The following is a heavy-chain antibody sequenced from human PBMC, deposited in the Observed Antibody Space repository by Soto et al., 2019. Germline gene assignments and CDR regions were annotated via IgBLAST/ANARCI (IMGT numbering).Heavy chain of an antibody. CDR1: GGSFSGYY. CDR2: INHSGST. D-gene: IGHD3-10*01. CDR3: ARARNTLVRGVTGY. J-gene: IGHJ4*02. V-gene: IGHV4-34*01. Sequence: QVQLQQWGAGLLKPSETLSLTCAVYGGSFSGYYWSWIRQPPGKGLEWIGEINHSGSTNYNPSLKSRVPISEDTSNTQFSLKLSSVTAADTAVDYCARARNTLVRGVTGYWGQGTLVTVSS.